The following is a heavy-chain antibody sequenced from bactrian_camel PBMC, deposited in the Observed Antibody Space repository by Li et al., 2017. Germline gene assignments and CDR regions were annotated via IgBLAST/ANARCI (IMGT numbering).Heavy chain of an antibody. Sequence: HVQLVESGGGSVEAGGSLTLSCAATYKLYSRQCLGWFRQVPGNERERIVALDSDDTPTYVTAVKGRFTVSHDDAKNILYLHMNSLKPEDTAMYYCAAGGYGGYCNTDWLPNFWGRGTQVTVS. J-gene: IGHJ4*01. CDR3: AAGGYGGYCNTDWLPNF. CDR1: YKLYSRQC. CDR2: LDSDDTP. V-gene: IGHV3S53*01. D-gene: IGHD3*01.